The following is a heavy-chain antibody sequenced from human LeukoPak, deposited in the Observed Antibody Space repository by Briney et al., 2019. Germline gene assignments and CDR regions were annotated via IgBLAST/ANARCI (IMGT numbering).Heavy chain of an antibody. CDR3: AKGSSKRLDY. CDR2: ISYDGSNK. V-gene: IGHV3-30*18. CDR1: GFTFSSYG. J-gene: IGHJ4*02. Sequence: RSLRLSCAASGFTFSSYGMHWVRQAPGKGLEWVAVISYDGSNKYYADSVKGRFTISRDNSKNTLYLQMNSLRAEDTAVYYCAKGSSKRLDYWGQGTLVTVSS.